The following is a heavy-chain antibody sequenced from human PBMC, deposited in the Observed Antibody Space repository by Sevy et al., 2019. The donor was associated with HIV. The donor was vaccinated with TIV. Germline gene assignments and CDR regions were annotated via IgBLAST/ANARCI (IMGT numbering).Heavy chain of an antibody. CDR1: GSINSYY. J-gene: IGHJ1*01. D-gene: IGHD6-6*01. CDR2: IYYNGNT. V-gene: IGHV4-59*08. Sequence: SETLSLTCSVSGSINSYYWSWIQQTPEKGLEWIGYIYYNGNTNHNPSVKSRVTMSIDTSKNQFSLKLSSVTAADTAVYYCARPHSPYTSSSYFLNWGQGILVTVSS. CDR3: ARPHSPYTSSSYFLN.